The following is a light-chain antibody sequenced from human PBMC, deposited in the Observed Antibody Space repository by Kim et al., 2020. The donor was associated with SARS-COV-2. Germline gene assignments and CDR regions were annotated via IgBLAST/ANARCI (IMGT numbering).Light chain of an antibody. V-gene: IGLV1-44*01. CDR1: RSNIGSNT. Sequence: ELTQPPSASGTPGQTVSISCSGSRSNIGSNTVSWFQQVPGTAPQLLIYTNNRRPAGVSDRFSGSKSGTSASLAIRGLQSEDEADYFCASWDDSLNGFWVFGGGTKLTVL. CDR3: ASWDDSLNGFWV. CDR2: TNN. J-gene: IGLJ3*02.